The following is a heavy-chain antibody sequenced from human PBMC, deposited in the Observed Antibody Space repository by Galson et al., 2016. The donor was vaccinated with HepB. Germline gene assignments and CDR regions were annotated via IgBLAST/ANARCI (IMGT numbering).Heavy chain of an antibody. CDR3: AKEGTIFGAVPYGMDV. CDR1: EFTFSSYV. Sequence: SLRLSCAASEFTFSSYVMSWVRQAPGKGPEWVSTISGNGGSTYYADSVKGRFTISRDNSKNTLYLQMNSLRAEDTAVYYCAKEGTIFGAVPYGMDVWGQGTTVTVSS. J-gene: IGHJ6*02. CDR2: ISGNGGST. V-gene: IGHV3-23*01. D-gene: IGHD3-3*01.